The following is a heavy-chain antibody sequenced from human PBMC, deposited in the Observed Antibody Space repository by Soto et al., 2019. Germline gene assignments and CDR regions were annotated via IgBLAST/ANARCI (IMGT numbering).Heavy chain of an antibody. V-gene: IGHV3-23*01. CDR3: AKPLGTVSSSWAGWDY. CDR2: ISSSGGST. D-gene: IGHD6-13*01. J-gene: IGHJ4*02. Sequence: GGSLRLSCAASGFTFSGYAMSWVRQAPGKGLEWVSAISSSGGSTYYADSVKGRFTISRDNSKNTLDLQMNSLRAEDTAVYYCAKPLGTVSSSWAGWDYWGQGTLVTVSS. CDR1: GFTFSGYA.